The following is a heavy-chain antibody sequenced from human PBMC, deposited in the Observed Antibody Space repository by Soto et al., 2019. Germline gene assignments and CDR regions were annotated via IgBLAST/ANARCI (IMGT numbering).Heavy chain of an antibody. CDR2: ISAYNGNT. CDR1: GYTFTSYG. CDR3: ARASRYCSGGRGYHVY. Sequence: QVQLVQSGAEVKKPGASVKVSCKASGYTFTSYGISWVRQAPGQGLEWMGWISAYNGNTKYAQKLQGRVTMTTDTSTRTDHIELRRLRSDDTDVYYCARASRYCSGGRGYHVYWGQGTLVTVSP. V-gene: IGHV1-18*01. D-gene: IGHD2-15*01. J-gene: IGHJ4*02.